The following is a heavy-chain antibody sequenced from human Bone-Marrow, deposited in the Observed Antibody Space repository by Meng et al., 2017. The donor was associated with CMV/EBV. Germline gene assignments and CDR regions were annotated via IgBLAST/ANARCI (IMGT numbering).Heavy chain of an antibody. J-gene: IGHJ5*01. V-gene: IGHV1-18*01. CDR3: AKLGRVGSSPQYNWFDS. CDR1: GHTFRSYG. CDR2: ISAHNGNT. Sequence: ASVKVSCKASGHTFRSYGISWVRQAPGQGLEWMGWISAHNGNTNYAQNLQGRLILTTDTSTNTAYMELRSLKSDDTAVYYCAKLGRVGSSPQYNWFDSWGQGTLVTVSS. D-gene: IGHD3-16*01.